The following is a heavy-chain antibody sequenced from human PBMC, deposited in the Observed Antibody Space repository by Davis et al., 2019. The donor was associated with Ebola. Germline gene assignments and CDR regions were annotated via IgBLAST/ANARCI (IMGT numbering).Heavy chain of an antibody. CDR2: LKQDGSEK. CDR3: ARGTGMDV. CDR1: GFTFSSYW. J-gene: IGHJ6*02. Sequence: GGSLRLSCAASGFTFSSYWMTWVRQAPGKGLEWVANLKQDGSEKYYVDSVKGRFTIARDNAKNSLYLQMNSLRAEDTAGYYCARGTGMDVWGQGTTVTVSS. V-gene: IGHV3-7*01.